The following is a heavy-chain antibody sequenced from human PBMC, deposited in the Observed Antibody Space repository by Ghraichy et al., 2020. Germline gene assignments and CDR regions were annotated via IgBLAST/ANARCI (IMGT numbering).Heavy chain of an antibody. D-gene: IGHD3-10*01. CDR2: INPNSGGT. J-gene: IGHJ4*02. CDR3: ARGGPKIIPLGRFDY. Sequence: ASVKVSCKASGYRFTGYYMHWVRQAPGQGLEWVGRINPNSGGTNYAQKFQGRVTMTRDTSISTAYMEVSRLRSDDTAVYYCARGGPKIIPLGRFDYWGQGTLVTVSS. CDR1: GYRFTGYY. V-gene: IGHV1-2*06.